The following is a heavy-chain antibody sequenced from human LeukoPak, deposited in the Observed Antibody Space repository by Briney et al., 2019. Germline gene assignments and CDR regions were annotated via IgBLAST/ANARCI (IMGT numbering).Heavy chain of an antibody. J-gene: IGHJ6*03. CDR2: MDPKTGKT. D-gene: IGHD1-14*01. CDR3: ARNQVTIEYYYYYMDV. Sequence: ASVKVSCKASGGTFSSYGINWVRQANGQGLEWMGWMDPKTGKTGFAQNFQGRVTLNGNTATTTAYMELTSLKFEDTAVYYCARNQVTIEYYYYYMDVWGKGTTVTVSS. CDR1: GGTFSSYG. V-gene: IGHV1-8*02.